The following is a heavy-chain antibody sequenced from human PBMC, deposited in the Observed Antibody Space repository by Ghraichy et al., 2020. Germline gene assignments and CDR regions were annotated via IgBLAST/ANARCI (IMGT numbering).Heavy chain of an antibody. CDR3: ARGSWYSSSPEVDY. CDR2: IWYDGSNK. J-gene: IGHJ4*02. D-gene: IGHD6-6*01. Sequence: GGSLRLSCEASGFTFSTYGMHWVRQAPGKGLEWVAGIWYDGSNKYHADSVKGRLTISRDNSKNTLYLQMNSLRAEDTAVYYCARGSWYSSSPEVDYWGQGTLVTVSS. V-gene: IGHV3-33*01. CDR1: GFTFSTYG.